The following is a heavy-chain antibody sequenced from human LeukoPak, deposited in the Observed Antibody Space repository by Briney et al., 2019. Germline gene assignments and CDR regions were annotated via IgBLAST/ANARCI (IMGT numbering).Heavy chain of an antibody. V-gene: IGHV3-30-3*01. J-gene: IGHJ4*02. CDR2: ISNDVSNK. D-gene: IGHD6-6*01. CDR3: ARESAVRRNPGYFDY. Sequence: PGGSLRLSCAASGFTFSSYAMHWVRQAPGKGLEWVAVISNDVSNKDYADSYYADSVKGRFTISRDNSKNTMYLQMNSLRPEDTAVYYCARESAVRRNPGYFDYWGQGTLVTVSS. CDR1: GFTFSSYA.